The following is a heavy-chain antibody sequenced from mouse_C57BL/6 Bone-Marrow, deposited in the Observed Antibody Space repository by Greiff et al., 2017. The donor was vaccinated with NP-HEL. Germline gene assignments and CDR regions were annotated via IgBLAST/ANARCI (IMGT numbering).Heavy chain of an antibody. Sequence: QVQLKQSGPGLVAPSQSLSITCTVSGFSLTSYGVDWVRQSPGKGLEWLGVIWGVGSTNYNSALKSRLSISKDNSKSQVFLKMNSLQTDDTAMYYCASGDFGSSGGFAYWGQGTLVTVSA. V-gene: IGHV2-6*01. CDR3: ASGDFGSSGGFAY. J-gene: IGHJ3*01. CDR1: GFSLTSYG. CDR2: IWGVGST. D-gene: IGHD1-1*01.